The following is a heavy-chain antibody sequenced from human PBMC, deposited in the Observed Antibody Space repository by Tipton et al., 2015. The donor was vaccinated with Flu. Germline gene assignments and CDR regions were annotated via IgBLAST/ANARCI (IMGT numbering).Heavy chain of an antibody. D-gene: IGHD2-15*01. V-gene: IGHV4-59*01. CDR2: IYYSGST. Sequence: TLSLTCTVSGGSISSYYWSWIRQPPGKGLEWIGYIYYSGSTNYNPSLKSRVTISVDTSKNQFSLKLSSVTAADTAVYYCARDSPEYCSGGSCQTGMDVWGQGTTVTVSS. J-gene: IGHJ6*02. CDR1: GGSISSYY. CDR3: ARDSPEYCSGGSCQTGMDV.